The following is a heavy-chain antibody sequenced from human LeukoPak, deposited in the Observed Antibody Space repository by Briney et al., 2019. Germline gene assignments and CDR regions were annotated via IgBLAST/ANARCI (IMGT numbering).Heavy chain of an antibody. J-gene: IGHJ3*02. CDR3: ARGHIFGVVRNAFDI. V-gene: IGHV3-21*01. CDR1: GFTFSSYS. CDR2: ISSSSSYI. D-gene: IGHD3-3*01. Sequence: GGSLRLSCAASGFTFSSYSMNWVRQAPGKGPEWVSSISSSSSYIYYADSVKGRFTISRDNAKNSLYLQMNSLRAEDTAVYYCARGHIFGVVRNAFDIWGQGTMVTVPS.